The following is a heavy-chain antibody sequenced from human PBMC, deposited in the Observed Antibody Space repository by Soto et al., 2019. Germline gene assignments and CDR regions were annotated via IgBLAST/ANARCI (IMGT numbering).Heavy chain of an antibody. CDR2: IYYSGRT. CDR1: GGSISSGDYY. D-gene: IGHD6-13*01. CDR3: ARGRRYTSSWYWFDP. J-gene: IGHJ5*02. V-gene: IGHV4-31*03. Sequence: SETLSLTYTVSGGSISSGDYYWIWIRQHPGKGLEWIGYIYYSGRTNYNPSLKSRVIISVDTSKNQFSLKLTSVTAADTAVYYCARGRRYTSSWYWFDPWGQGTLVTVSS.